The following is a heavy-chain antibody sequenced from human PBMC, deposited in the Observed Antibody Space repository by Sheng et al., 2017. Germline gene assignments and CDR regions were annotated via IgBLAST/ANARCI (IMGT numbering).Heavy chain of an antibody. CDR3: AKDIPNSSSWYFGNWFDP. D-gene: IGHD6-13*01. J-gene: IGHJ5*02. CDR1: GFTFSSYA. CDR2: ISGSGGST. V-gene: IGHV3-23*04. Sequence: EVQLVESGGGLVQPGGSLRLSCAASGFTFSSYAMSWVRQAPGKGLEWVSAISGSGGSTYYADSVKGRFTISRDNSKNTLYLQMNSLRAEDTAVYYCAKDIPNSSSWYFGNWFDPWGQGTLVTVSS.